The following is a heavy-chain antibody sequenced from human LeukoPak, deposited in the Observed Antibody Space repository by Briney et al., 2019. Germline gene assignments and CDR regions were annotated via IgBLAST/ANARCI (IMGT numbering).Heavy chain of an antibody. CDR3: ARQGQAVTTLVP. CDR2: IYPGDSDT. Sequence: GESLKISCKGSGYSFTTYWIAWVRQMPGKGLEWMGIIYPGDSDTKYSPSYQGQVTISADKSISTAYLQWDSLKASDTAVYYCARQGQAVTTLVPWGKGTLVTVSS. CDR1: GYSFTTYW. D-gene: IGHD4-17*01. V-gene: IGHV5-51*01. J-gene: IGHJ5*02.